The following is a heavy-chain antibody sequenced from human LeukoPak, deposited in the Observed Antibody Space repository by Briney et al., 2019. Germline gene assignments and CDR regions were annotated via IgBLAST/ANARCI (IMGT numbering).Heavy chain of an antibody. V-gene: IGHV1-46*01. CDR3: ARDVSYGDYPSIAPPHWFDP. D-gene: IGHD4-17*01. CDR2: INPSGGST. J-gene: IGHJ5*02. Sequence: GASVKVSCKASGYTFTSYYMHWVRQAPGQGLEWMGIINPSGGSTSYAQKFQGRVTMTRDMSTSTVYMELSSLRSEDTAVYYCARDVSYGDYPSIAPPHWFDPWGQGTLVTVSS. CDR1: GYTFTSYY.